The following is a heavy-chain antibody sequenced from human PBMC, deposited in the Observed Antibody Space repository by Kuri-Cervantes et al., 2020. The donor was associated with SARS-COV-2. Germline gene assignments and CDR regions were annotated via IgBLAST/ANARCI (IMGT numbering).Heavy chain of an antibody. CDR1: GYTFTGRY. CDR3: ARGYYGLDY. D-gene: IGHD3-3*01. Sequence: ASVKVSCKASGYTFTGRYIYWLRQAPGQGLEWMGWIDPNSGDTKYTQKFQGRVTMARDTSITTAYMELNGLRSDDTAVYYCARGYYGLDYWGQGSLVTVSS. J-gene: IGHJ4*02. CDR2: IDPNSGDT. V-gene: IGHV1-2*02.